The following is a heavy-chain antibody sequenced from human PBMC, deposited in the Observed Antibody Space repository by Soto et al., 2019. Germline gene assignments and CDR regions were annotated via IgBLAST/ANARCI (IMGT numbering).Heavy chain of an antibody. Sequence: SLRLSCSASGFSSGDYAVNWARQAPGKGLEWVGFIRSRAYGEVPEYAASVKGRFSISRDDSKSTAYLQMNSLKTDDTAVYLCGRSFLTGPDYWGQGTLVTVSS. CDR3: GRSFLTGPDY. V-gene: IGHV3-49*04. CDR2: IRSRAYGEVP. D-gene: IGHD3-9*01. J-gene: IGHJ4*02. CDR1: GFSSGDYA.